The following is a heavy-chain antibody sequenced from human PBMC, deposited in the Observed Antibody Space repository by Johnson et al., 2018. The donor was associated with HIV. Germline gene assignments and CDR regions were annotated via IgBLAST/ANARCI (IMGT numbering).Heavy chain of an antibody. V-gene: IGHV3-30*02. CDR3: KFGDHDAFDI. CDR1: GFIFSNYG. Sequence: QVQLVESGGGVVQPGGSLRLSCAASGFIFSNYGMHWVRQAPGKGLDWVAFIRYDGSNKYYGDAVKGRFTISRDNSKNTLYLQMNSLRPEDTAVYYCKFGDHDAFDIWGQGRMVTVSS. CDR2: IRYDGSNK. D-gene: IGHD3-10*01. J-gene: IGHJ3*02.